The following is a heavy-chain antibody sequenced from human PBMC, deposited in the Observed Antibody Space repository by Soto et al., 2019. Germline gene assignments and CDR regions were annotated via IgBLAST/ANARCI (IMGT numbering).Heavy chain of an antibody. CDR3: AHSPPKSGIAVACRDFDP. V-gene: IGHV2-5*02. D-gene: IGHD6-19*01. Sequence: QITLKESGPTLVKPTQTLTLTCTFSGFSLSTSGVGVGWIRQPPGKALEWLALIYWDDDKRYSPSLKSRLTITKDTSKNKLVLTMTNMDPVDTATYYRAHSPPKSGIAVACRDFDPSGQGTLVTVSS. CDR1: GFSLSTSGVG. J-gene: IGHJ5*02. CDR2: IYWDDDK.